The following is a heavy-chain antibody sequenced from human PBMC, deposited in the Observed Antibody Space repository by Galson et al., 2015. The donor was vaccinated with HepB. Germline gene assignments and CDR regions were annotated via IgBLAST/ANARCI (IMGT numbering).Heavy chain of an antibody. D-gene: IGHD3-16*02. CDR3: ARLPYGGAYDYIWGSYRPNPYYYYYMDV. CDR1: GFTFSSYS. Sequence: SLRLSCAASGFTFSSYSMNWVRQAPGKGLEWVSSISSSSSYIYYADSVKGRFTISRDNAKNSLYLQMNSLRAEDTAVYYCARLPYGGAYDYIWGSYRPNPYYYYYMDVWGKGTTVTASS. J-gene: IGHJ6*03. V-gene: IGHV3-21*01. CDR2: ISSSSSYI.